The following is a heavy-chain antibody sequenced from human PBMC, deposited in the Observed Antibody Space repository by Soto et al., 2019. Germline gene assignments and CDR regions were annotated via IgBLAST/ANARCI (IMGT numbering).Heavy chain of an antibody. CDR3: ARSQGSSTSLEIYYYYYYGMGV. J-gene: IGHJ6*02. CDR1: GGTFSSYA. V-gene: IGHV1-69*01. Sequence: QVQLVQSGAEVKKPGSSVKVSCKASGGTFSSYAISWVRQAPGQGLEWMGGIIPISDTTNYAQKFQGRVTITADESTSAAYMERSSLRSADTAVYYCARSQGSSTSLEIYYYYYYGMGVWGQGTTVNVSS. D-gene: IGHD2-2*01. CDR2: IIPISDTT.